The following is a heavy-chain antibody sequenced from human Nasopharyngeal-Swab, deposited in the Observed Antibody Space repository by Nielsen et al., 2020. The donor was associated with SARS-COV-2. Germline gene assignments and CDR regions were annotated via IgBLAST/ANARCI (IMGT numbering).Heavy chain of an antibody. D-gene: IGHD3-22*01. Sequence: SETLSLTCTVSGGSISSYYWSWIRQPPGKGLEWIGSIYYSGSTYYNPSPKSRVTISVDTSKNQFSLKLSSVTAADTAVYYCAGHYSSGLKLDYWGQGTLVTVSS. J-gene: IGHJ4*02. CDR2: IYYSGST. CDR1: GGSISSYY. V-gene: IGHV4-59*05. CDR3: AGHYSSGLKLDY.